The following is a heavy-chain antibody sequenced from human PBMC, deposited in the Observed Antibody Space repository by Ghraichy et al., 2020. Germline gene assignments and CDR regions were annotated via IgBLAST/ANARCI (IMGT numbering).Heavy chain of an antibody. D-gene: IGHD3-22*01. V-gene: IGHV4-38-2*02. J-gene: IGHJ4*02. CDR1: GYSISSGYY. CDR3: ARALYDSSGYYDY. Sequence: TLSLTCTVSGYSISSGYYWGWIRQPPGKGLEWIGSIYHSGSTYYNPSLKSRVTISVDTSKNQFSLKLSSVTAADTAVYYCARALYDSSGYYDYWGQGTLVTVSS. CDR2: IYHSGST.